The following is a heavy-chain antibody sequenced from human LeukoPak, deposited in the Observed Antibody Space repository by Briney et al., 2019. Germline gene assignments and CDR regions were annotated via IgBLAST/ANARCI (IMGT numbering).Heavy chain of an antibody. CDR1: GGSFSGYY. V-gene: IGHV4-34*01. CDR2: INHSGST. J-gene: IGHJ4*02. D-gene: IGHD6-13*01. Sequence: SETLSLTCAVYGGSFSGYYWSWIRQPPGKGLEWIGEINHSGSTNYNPSLKSRVTISVDTSKNQFSLKLSSVTAADTAVYYCVRGRPIKKQLEKRTFDYWGQGTLVTVSS. CDR3: VRGRPIKKQLEKRTFDY.